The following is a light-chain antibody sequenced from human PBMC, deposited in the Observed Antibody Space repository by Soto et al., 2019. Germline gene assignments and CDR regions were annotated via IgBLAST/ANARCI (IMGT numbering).Light chain of an antibody. V-gene: IGLV1-51*01. CDR2: DNN. CDR1: SSNIGNNY. CDR3: GTWDSSLSAVV. Sequence: QSVWTQPPSVSAAPGQKVTISCSGSSSNIGNNYVSWYQQLPGTAPKLLIYDNNKRPSGIPDRFSGSKSGTSATLGITGLQTGDEADYYCGTWDSSLSAVVFGGGTQLTVL. J-gene: IGLJ2*01.